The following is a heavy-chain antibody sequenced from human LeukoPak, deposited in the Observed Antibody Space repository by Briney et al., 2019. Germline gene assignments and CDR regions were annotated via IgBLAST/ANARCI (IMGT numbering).Heavy chain of an antibody. J-gene: IGHJ4*02. CDR3: AGAPYRPPPQIDY. CDR2: IKQDGSEE. V-gene: IGHV3-7*01. Sequence: GGSLRLSCAASGFTFSSYWMSWVRQAPGKGLEWVANIKQDGSEEYYVDSVKGRFTISRDNAKNSLYLQMNSLRAEDTAVYYCAGAPYRPPPQIDYWGQGTLVTVSS. CDR1: GFTFSSYW. D-gene: IGHD3-16*02.